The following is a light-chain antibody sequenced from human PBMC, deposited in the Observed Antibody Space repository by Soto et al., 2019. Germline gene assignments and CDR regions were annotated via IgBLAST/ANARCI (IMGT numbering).Light chain of an antibody. Sequence: EIVMTQSPATLSVSPGETATLSCRASQSVTSNLAWYQQKPGQAPRLLIYDASNRATGIPARFSGSGPGTDFTLTISSLEPEDFAVYYCQQRSNWHPITFGQGTRLEI. CDR3: QQRSNWHPIT. CDR1: QSVTSN. V-gene: IGKV3D-11*02. CDR2: DAS. J-gene: IGKJ5*01.